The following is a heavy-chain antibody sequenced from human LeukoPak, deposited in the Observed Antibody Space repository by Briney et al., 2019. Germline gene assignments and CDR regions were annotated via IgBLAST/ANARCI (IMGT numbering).Heavy chain of an antibody. J-gene: IGHJ4*02. CDR1: GFTFSSYE. D-gene: IGHD6-13*01. CDR3: ARGDYGSTWYDFFFDY. Sequence: PGGSLRLSCAASGFTFSSYEMDWVRQAPGKGLEWVSYISSSGSTTWYADSVKGRFTISRDNAKNSLYLQMNSLRGEDTAVYYCARGDYGSTWYDFFFDYWGQGILVTVSS. CDR2: ISSSGSTT. V-gene: IGHV3-48*03.